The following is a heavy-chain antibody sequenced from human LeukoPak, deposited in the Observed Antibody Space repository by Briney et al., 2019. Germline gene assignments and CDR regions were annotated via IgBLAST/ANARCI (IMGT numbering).Heavy chain of an antibody. J-gene: IGHJ4*02. V-gene: IGHV1-2*02. CDR3: ARGTRIMITFGGVIVFQGRAGRFDY. D-gene: IGHD3-16*02. Sequence: ASVKVSCKASGYTFTGYYMHWVRQAPGQGLEWMGWINPNSGGTNYAQKFQGRVTMTRDTSISTAYMELSRLRSGDTAVYYCARGTRIMITFGGVIVFQGRAGRFDYWGQGTLVTVSS. CDR1: GYTFTGYY. CDR2: INPNSGGT.